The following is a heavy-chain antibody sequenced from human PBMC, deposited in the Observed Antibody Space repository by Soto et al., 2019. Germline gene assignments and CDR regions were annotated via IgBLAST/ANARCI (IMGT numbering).Heavy chain of an antibody. CDR1: GGSFSGYY. CDR3: ARASAGQDYYYYMDV. V-gene: IGHV4-34*01. Sequence: PSETLSLTCTVYGGSFSGYYCSWIRQPPGKGLEWIGEINHSGSTNYNPSLKSRVTISVDTSKNQFSLKLSSVTAADTAVYYCARASAGQDYYYYMDVWGKGTTVTVSS. J-gene: IGHJ6*03. CDR2: INHSGST.